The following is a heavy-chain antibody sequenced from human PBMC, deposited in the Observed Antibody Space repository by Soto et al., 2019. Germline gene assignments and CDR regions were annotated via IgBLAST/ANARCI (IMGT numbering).Heavy chain of an antibody. CDR3: AQDPNIVVAPAATGGMDV. V-gene: IGHV1-2*02. Sequence: QVQLVQSGAEVKKPGASVKVSCKASGYTFTDYYMHWVRQAPGQGLEWMGWINPNSGGTNYAQKFQGRVTMTRVTSISTAYMELSSLRSDDTALYYCAQDPNIVVAPAATGGMDVWGQGTTVTVSS. D-gene: IGHD2-2*01. CDR1: GYTFTDYY. J-gene: IGHJ6*02. CDR2: INPNSGGT.